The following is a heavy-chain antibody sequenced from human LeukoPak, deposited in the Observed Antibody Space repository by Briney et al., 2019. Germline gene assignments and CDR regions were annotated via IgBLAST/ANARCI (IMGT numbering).Heavy chain of an antibody. J-gene: IGHJ6*02. Sequence: GGSLRLSCAASGFRFTDHSMSWVRQAPGNGLEWVAGLGRSGEYKYYADSVKGRFTISRDNSKDTVSLQINSLRAEDSAIYFCVKDRPCETCMPMDAWGQGTTVTVSS. CDR3: VKDRPCETCMPMDA. D-gene: IGHD2-2*01. CDR2: LGRSGEYK. CDR1: GFRFTDHS. V-gene: IGHV3-23*01.